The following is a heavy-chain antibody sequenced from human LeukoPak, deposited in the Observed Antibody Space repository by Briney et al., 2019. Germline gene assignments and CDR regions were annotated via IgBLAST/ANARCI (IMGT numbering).Heavy chain of an antibody. CDR2: IKRDGSEK. CDR3: VRDDGATKPC. CDR1: GFSLSTYW. Sequence: GGSLRLSCAASGFSLSTYWMSWVRQAPGKGLEWVANIKRDGSEKYFVESVRGRFTISRDNAKNSLYPQMNSLRVEDTAVYYCVRDDGATKPCWGQGTLVTVSS. D-gene: IGHD1-26*01. V-gene: IGHV3-7*01. J-gene: IGHJ4*02.